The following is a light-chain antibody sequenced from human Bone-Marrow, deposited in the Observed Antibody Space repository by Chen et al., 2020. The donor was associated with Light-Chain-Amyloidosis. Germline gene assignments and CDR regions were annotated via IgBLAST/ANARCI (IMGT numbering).Light chain of an antibody. J-gene: IGLJ3*02. CDR3: QVWDRSSDRPV. Sequence: SYVLTQPSSVSVAPGQTATIACGGNNIGSTSVHWYQQTPGQAPLLVVYDDSDRPSGIPERLSGSNSGNTAPLTISRVEAGDEAEYYCQVWDRSSDRPVFGGGTKLTVL. CDR1: NIGSTS. CDR2: DDS. V-gene: IGLV3-21*02.